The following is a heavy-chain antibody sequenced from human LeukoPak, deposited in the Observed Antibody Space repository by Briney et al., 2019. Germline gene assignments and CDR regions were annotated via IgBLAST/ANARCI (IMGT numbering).Heavy chain of an antibody. J-gene: IGHJ4*02. CDR1: GFIFSIYG. CDR3: AKLLGTVTAYDS. Sequence: GGSLRLSCAASGFIFSIYGMHWVRQAPGKGLEWVASINPDGSQKLYVDSVKGRFTISRDNTKSSLYLQMNSLGAEDTAMYYCAKLLGTVTAYDSWGQGTRVTVSS. V-gene: IGHV3-7*01. D-gene: IGHD2/OR15-2a*01. CDR2: INPDGSQK.